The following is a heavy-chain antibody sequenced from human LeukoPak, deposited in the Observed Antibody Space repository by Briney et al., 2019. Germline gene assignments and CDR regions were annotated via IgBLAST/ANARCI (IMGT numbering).Heavy chain of an antibody. CDR2: IYWDDDR. Sequence: SGPTLLKPTQTLTLTCTFSGISLSTSGVGMGLIRHPPLKSLEWLPLIYWDDDRRYSQSLKSRLTLTKDTSKNQVVLTLTNMDPVDTATYYCAHIVNEAAGTLGFDYWGQGTLVSVSS. CDR1: GISLSTSGVG. CDR3: AHIVNEAAGTLGFDY. V-gene: IGHV2-5*02. J-gene: IGHJ4*02. D-gene: IGHD6-13*01.